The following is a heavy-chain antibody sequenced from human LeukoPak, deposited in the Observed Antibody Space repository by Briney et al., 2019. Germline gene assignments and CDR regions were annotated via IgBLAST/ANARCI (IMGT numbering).Heavy chain of an antibody. Sequence: ASVKVSCKASGYTFTSYYLHWVRQAPGQGLEWMEIINPSGGSTTYAQKFQGRVTMTRDTSTSTVYMELSSLRSEDTAVYYCARDGSSRSSWYDAWGQGTLVTVSS. V-gene: IGHV1-46*01. D-gene: IGHD6-13*01. CDR1: GYTFTSYY. CDR2: INPSGGST. CDR3: ARDGSSRSSWYDA. J-gene: IGHJ5*02.